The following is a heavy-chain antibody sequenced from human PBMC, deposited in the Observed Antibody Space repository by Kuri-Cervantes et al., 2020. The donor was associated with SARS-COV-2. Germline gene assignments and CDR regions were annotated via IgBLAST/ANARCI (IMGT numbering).Heavy chain of an antibody. V-gene: IGHV3-9*01. CDR3: AKSRYCSGGSCYPGWFDP. CDR2: ISWNSGSI. Sequence: SLKISCAASGFTFDDYAMHWVRQAPGKGLEWVSGISWNSGSIGYADSVKGRFTISRDNAKNSLYLQMNSLRAEDTAVYYCAKSRYCSGGSCYPGWFDPWGQGTLVTVSS. D-gene: IGHD2-15*01. CDR1: GFTFDDYA. J-gene: IGHJ5*02.